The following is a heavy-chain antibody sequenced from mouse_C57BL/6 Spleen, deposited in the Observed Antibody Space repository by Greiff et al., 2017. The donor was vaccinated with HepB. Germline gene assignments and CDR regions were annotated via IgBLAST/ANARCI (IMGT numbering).Heavy chain of an antibody. D-gene: IGHD1-1*01. V-gene: IGHV1-66*01. CDR1: GYSFTSYY. J-gene: IGHJ2*01. CDR3: ARRYYYGSSLFYFDY. CDR2: IYPGSGNT. Sequence: QVQLQQSGPELVKPGASVKISCKASGYSFTSYYIHWVKQRPGQGLEWIGWIYPGSGNTKYNEKFKGKATLTADTSSSTAYMQLSSLTSEDSAVYYYARRYYYGSSLFYFDYWGQGTTLTVSS.